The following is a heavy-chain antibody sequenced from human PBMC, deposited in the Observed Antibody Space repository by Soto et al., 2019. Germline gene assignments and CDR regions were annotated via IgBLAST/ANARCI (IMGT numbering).Heavy chain of an antibody. CDR2: IYYSGST. D-gene: IGHD2-15*01. Sequence: SETLSLTCTVSGGSISSSSYYWGWIRQPPGKGLEWIGSIYYSGSTYYNPSLKSRVTISVDTSKNQFSLKLSSVTAADTAVYYCARHVIVVVVAAKTGKYYFDYWGQGTLVTVSS. V-gene: IGHV4-39*01. CDR3: ARHVIVVVVAAKTGKYYFDY. CDR1: GGSISSSSYY. J-gene: IGHJ4*02.